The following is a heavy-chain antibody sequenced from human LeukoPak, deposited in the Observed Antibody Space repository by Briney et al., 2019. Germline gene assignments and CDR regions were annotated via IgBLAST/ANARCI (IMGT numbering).Heavy chain of an antibody. D-gene: IGHD3-9*01. CDR3: ARMGGYYDILTGYYPPLYYFDY. CDR1: GYTFTSYG. Sequence: ASVKVSCKASGYTFTSYGISWVRQAPGQGLEWMGWISAYNGNTNYAQKLQSRVTMTTDTSTSTAYMELRSLRSDDTAVYYCARMGGYYDILTGYYPPLYYFDYWGQGTLVTVSS. CDR2: ISAYNGNT. J-gene: IGHJ4*02. V-gene: IGHV1-18*01.